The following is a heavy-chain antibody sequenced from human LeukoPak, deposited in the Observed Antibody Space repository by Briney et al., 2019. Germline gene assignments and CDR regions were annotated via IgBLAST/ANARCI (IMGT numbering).Heavy chain of an antibody. CDR2: MNPNSGNT. J-gene: IGHJ4*02. V-gene: IGHV1-8*01. CDR3: ARRFEDYDILTGYYRYYFDY. D-gene: IGHD3-9*01. Sequence: ASVKVSCKASGYTFTSYDINWVRQATGQGLEWMGWMNPNSGNTGYAQKFQGRVTITTDESTSTAYMELSSLRSEDTAVYYCARRFEDYDILTGYYRYYFDYWGQGTLVTVSS. CDR1: GYTFTSYD.